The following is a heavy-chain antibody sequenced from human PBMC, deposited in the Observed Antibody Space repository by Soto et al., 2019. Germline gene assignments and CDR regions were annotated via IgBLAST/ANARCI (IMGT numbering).Heavy chain of an antibody. D-gene: IGHD3-16*01. CDR2: ISYDGSNK. V-gene: IGHV3-30*18. CDR1: GFTFSTNG. J-gene: IGHJ4*02. CDR3: AKDRVESGLGEIDY. Sequence: LRLSCAASGFTFSTNGMHWVRQAPGKGLEWVAIISYDGSNKYYADSVKGRLTISRDNSKNTLYLQMNSLRAEDTAVYYCAKDRVESGLGEIDYWGQGTLVTVSS.